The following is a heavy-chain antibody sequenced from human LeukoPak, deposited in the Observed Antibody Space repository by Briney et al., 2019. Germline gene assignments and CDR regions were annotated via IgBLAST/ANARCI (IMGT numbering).Heavy chain of an antibody. CDR2: INSDGSWT. CDR3: VSPVFINY. Sequence: GGSLRLSCAASGNYWMHWVRQAPGKGLVWVSHINSDGSWTSYADSVKGRFTISRDNSKNALYLQMTSLRPEDSAVYYCVSPVFINYWGQGTLVTVPS. D-gene: IGHD1-14*01. J-gene: IGHJ4*01. V-gene: IGHV3-74*01. CDR1: GNYW.